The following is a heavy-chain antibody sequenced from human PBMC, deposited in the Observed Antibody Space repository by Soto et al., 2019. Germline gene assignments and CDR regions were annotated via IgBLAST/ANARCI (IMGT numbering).Heavy chain of an antibody. CDR2: ITSSGDSI. CDR1: GFGFSDYS. V-gene: IGHV3-48*02. CDR3: ARLPKGSTVTS. Sequence: EVQLLESGGGLVHPGGSLRLSCVASGFGFSDYSMHWVRQAPGKGLEWVSYITSSGDSIYYAASIKGRFTVSRDNAKNSLFLQMNSLREEDTAVYYCARLPKGSTVTSWGQGTLVTVSS. D-gene: IGHD4-17*01. J-gene: IGHJ4*02.